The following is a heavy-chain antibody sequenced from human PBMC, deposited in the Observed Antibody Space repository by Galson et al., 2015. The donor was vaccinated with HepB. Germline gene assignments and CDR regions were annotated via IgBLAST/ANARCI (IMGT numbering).Heavy chain of an antibody. D-gene: IGHD1-26*01. CDR3: ARAGNEGGSYYDGRYFDY. Sequence: SVKVSCKASGYTFTSYYMHWVRQAPGQGLEWMGIINPSGGSTSYAQKFQGRVTMTRDTSTSTVYMELSSLRSEDTAVYYCARAGNEGGSYYDGRYFDYWGQGTLVTVSS. CDR2: INPSGGST. V-gene: IGHV1-46*01. CDR1: GYTFTSYY. J-gene: IGHJ4*02.